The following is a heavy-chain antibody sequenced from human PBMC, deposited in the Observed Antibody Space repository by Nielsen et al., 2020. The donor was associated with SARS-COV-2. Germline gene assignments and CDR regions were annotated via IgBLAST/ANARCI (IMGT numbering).Heavy chain of an antibody. CDR3: AKDQFLSDYYGMDV. J-gene: IGHJ6*02. CDR2: ISYDGSNK. V-gene: IGHV3-30*18. Sequence: GGSLRLSCAASGFTFSSYGMHWVRQAPGKGLEWVAVISYDGSNKYYADSVKGRFTISRDNSKNTLYLQMNSLRAEDTAVYYCAKDQFLSDYYGMDVWGQGTTVTVSS. CDR1: GFTFSSYG.